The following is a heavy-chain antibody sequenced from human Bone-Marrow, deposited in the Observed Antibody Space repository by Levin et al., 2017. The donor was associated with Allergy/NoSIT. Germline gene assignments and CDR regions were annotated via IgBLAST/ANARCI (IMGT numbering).Heavy chain of an antibody. J-gene: IGHJ4*02. CDR1: GFTLSPYA. Sequence: GGSLRLSCAASGFTLSPYAMSWVRQAPGKGLEWVSAISGSGGSTYYADSVKGRFTISRDNSKNTLYLQMNSLRAEDTAVYYCAKYEVPGVSYFDYWGQGTLVTVSS. CDR2: ISGSGGST. V-gene: IGHV3-23*01. CDR3: AKYEVPGVSYFDY. D-gene: IGHD6-19*01.